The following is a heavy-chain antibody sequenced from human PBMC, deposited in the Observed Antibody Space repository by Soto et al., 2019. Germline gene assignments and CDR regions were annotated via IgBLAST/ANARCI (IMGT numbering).Heavy chain of an antibody. CDR2: IIPIFGTA. CDR1: GVTFSSYA. Sequence: ASVKVSCKASGVTFSSYAISWVRQAPGQGLEWMGGIIPIFGTANYAQKFQGRVTITADESTSTAYMELSSLRSEDTAVYYCLAARYYYGMDVWGQGTTVTVSS. V-gene: IGHV1-69*13. D-gene: IGHD6-6*01. CDR3: LAARYYYGMDV. J-gene: IGHJ6*02.